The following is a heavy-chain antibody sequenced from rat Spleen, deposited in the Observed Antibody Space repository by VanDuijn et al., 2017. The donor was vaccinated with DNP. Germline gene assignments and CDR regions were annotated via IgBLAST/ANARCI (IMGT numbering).Heavy chain of an antibody. V-gene: IGHV2-72*01. CDR1: GFSLTNYG. J-gene: IGHJ1*01. Sequence: QVQLKESGPGLMQPSQTLSLTCDVSGFSLTNYGITWIRQPPGKGLVWMGTIWTSGSVNYNSTIQSRLSISRDTSKSQVFLKMNSLQPEDTGTYYCAGQTGSGWYFEFWGPGTKVTVSS. CDR2: IWTSGSV. D-gene: IGHD5-1*01. CDR3: AGQTGSGWYFEF.